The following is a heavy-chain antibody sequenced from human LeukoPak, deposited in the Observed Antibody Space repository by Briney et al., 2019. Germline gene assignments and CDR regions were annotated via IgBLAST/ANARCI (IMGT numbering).Heavy chain of an antibody. J-gene: IGHJ4*02. CDR3: AKKLLPGHGSGSYYNEYYFDH. CDR2: ISGSGGYT. Sequence: PGGSLRLSCAASGFTFSSYAMSWVRQAPGKGLEWVSTISGSGGYTYYADSVKGRFTISRDNSKDTLYLQMNSLRAEDTAVYYCAKKLLPGHGSGSYYNEYYFDHWGQGTLVTVSS. D-gene: IGHD3-10*01. V-gene: IGHV3-23*01. CDR1: GFTFSSYA.